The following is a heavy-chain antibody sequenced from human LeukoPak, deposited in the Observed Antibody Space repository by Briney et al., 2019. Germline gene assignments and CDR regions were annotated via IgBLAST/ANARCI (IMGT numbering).Heavy chain of an antibody. CDR2: IYYSGST. CDR1: GGSISSYY. Sequence: NASETLSLTCTVSGGSISSYYWSWIRQPPGKGLEWIGYIYYSGSTNYNPSLKSRVTISVDTSKNQFSLKLSSVTAADTAVYYCARVGSGAAPPHYYYMDVWGKGTTVTVSS. V-gene: IGHV4-59*01. D-gene: IGHD3-10*01. CDR3: ARVGSGAAPPHYYYMDV. J-gene: IGHJ6*03.